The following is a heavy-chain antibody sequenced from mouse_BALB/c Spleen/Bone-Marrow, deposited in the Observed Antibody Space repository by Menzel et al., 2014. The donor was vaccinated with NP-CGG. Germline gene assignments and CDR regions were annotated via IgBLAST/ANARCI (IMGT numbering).Heavy chain of an antibody. CDR3: ARSGFDY. D-gene: IGHD4-1*01. CDR2: IHPNSGNT. Sequence: SGSVLVRPGASVKLSCKASGYTFTSSWTHWAKQRPGQGLEWIGEIHPNSGNTNYNEKFKGKATLTVDTSSSTAYVDLSSLTSEDSAVYYCARSGFDYWGQGTTLTVSS. V-gene: IGHV1S130*01. J-gene: IGHJ2*01. CDR1: GYTFTSSW.